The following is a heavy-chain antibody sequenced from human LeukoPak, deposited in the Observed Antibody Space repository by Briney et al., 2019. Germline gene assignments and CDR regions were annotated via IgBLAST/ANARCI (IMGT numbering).Heavy chain of an antibody. J-gene: IGHJ4*02. V-gene: IGHV4-30-2*01. CDR1: GGSISSGGYS. D-gene: IGHD4-17*01. CDR3: ARITYGDYVFDY. Sequence: PSETLSLTCAVSGGSISSGGYSWSWIRQPPGKGLEWIGYIYHSGSIYYNPSLKSRVTISVDRSKNQFSLKLSSVTAADTAVYYCARITYGDYVFDYWGQGTLVTVSS. CDR2: IYHSGSI.